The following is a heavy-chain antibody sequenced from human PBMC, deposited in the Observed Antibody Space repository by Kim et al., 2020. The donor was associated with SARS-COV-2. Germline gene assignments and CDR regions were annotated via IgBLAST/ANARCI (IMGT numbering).Heavy chain of an antibody. CDR2: IIPIFGTA. Sequence: SVKVSCKASGGTFSSYAISWVRQAPGQGLEWMGGIIPIFGTANYAQKFQGRVTITADESTSTAYMELSSLRSEDTAVYYCARVPQRFRLSIAVAALDDAFDIWGQGTMVTVSS. D-gene: IGHD6-19*01. J-gene: IGHJ3*02. CDR3: ARVPQRFRLSIAVAALDDAFDI. CDR1: GGTFSSYA. V-gene: IGHV1-69*13.